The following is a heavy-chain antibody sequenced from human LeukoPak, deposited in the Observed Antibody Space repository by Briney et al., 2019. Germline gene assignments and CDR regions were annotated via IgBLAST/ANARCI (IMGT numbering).Heavy chain of an antibody. CDR1: GYTFTGYY. D-gene: IGHD1-1*01. CDR3: ARATSYYYYYMDV. CDR2: INPNSGGT. Sequence: GASVKVSCKASGYTFTGYYMHWVRQAPGQGLEWMGWINPNSGGTNYAQKFQGRVTMTRDTSISTAYMELSRLRSDDTAVYYCARATSYYYYYMDVWGKGTTVTVSS. J-gene: IGHJ6*03. V-gene: IGHV1-2*02.